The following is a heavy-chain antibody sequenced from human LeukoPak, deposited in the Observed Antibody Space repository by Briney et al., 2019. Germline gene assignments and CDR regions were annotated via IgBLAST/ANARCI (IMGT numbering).Heavy chain of an antibody. CDR1: GYTFTGYY. D-gene: IGHD1-26*01. Sequence: ASVKVSCKASGYTFTGYYMHWVRQAAGQGLEWMGWINPNSGGTNYAQKFQGRVTMTRDTSISTAYMELSRLRSDDTAVYYCARVLSGSYPWYFDYWGQGTLVTVSS. CDR3: ARVLSGSYPWYFDY. J-gene: IGHJ4*02. V-gene: IGHV1-2*02. CDR2: INPNSGGT.